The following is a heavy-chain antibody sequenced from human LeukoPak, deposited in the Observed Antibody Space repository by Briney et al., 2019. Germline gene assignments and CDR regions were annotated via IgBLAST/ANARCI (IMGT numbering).Heavy chain of an antibody. Sequence: GGSLRLSCAASGFTFSSYSMNWVRQAPGKGLEWVSSISSSSSYIYYADSVKGRFTISRDNSKNTLYLQMNSLRAEDTAVYYCAREWFGELHNGGWFDPWGQGTLVTVSS. CDR1: GFTFSSYS. D-gene: IGHD3-10*01. J-gene: IGHJ5*02. CDR3: AREWFGELHNGGWFDP. V-gene: IGHV3-21*04. CDR2: ISSSSSYI.